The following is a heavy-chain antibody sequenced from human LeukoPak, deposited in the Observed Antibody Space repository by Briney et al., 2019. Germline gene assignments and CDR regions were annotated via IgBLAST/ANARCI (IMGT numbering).Heavy chain of an antibody. Sequence: ASVKVSCKASGYTFTSYYMHWVRQAPGQGLEWMGIINPSGGSTSYAQKFQGRVTMTRDTSTSTVYMELSSLRSEDTAVYYCARDWVPAAMRGDSSGYYYAYWGQGTLVTVSS. V-gene: IGHV1-46*01. J-gene: IGHJ4*02. CDR3: ARDWVPAAMRGDSSGYYYAY. CDR2: INPSGGST. D-gene: IGHD3-22*01. CDR1: GYTFTSYY.